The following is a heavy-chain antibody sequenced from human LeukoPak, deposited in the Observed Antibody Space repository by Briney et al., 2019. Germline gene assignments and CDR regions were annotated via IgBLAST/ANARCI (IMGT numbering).Heavy chain of an antibody. CDR3: ARDRGDYSNYEIDY. CDR1: GFNFNTYN. V-gene: IGHV3-48*04. D-gene: IGHD4-11*01. CDR2: IGSSSSTI. J-gene: IGHJ4*02. Sequence: GGSLRLSCAASGFNFNTYNMHWVRQAPGKGLEWVAYIGSSSSTIYYADSVKGRFTISRDNAKNSLYLQMNSLRAEDTAVYYCARDRGDYSNYEIDYWGQGTLVTVSS.